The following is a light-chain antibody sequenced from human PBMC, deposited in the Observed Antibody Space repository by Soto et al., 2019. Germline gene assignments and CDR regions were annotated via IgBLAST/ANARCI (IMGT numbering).Light chain of an antibody. Sequence: QSALTQPPSASGSPGQSVTISCTGTSSDIGAYVYVSWYQQRPGKAPKVIIYEVSKRPTGVPDRFSGSKSGNTASLTVSGLQSEDEADYYCSSYAGAKTVFGTGTKVTVL. CDR3: SSYAGAKTV. CDR1: SSDIGAYVY. J-gene: IGLJ1*01. V-gene: IGLV2-8*01. CDR2: EVS.